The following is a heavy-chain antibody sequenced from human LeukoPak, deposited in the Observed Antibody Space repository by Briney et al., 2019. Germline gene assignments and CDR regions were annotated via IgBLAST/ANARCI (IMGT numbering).Heavy chain of an antibody. CDR1: GGTFSSYA. Sequence: ASVKVSCTASGGTFSSYAISWVRQAPGQGLEWMGGIIPIFGTANYAQKFQGRVTITADESTSTAYVELSSLRSEDTAVYYCARVPDYDFWSGRYYFDYWGQGTLVTVSS. CDR3: ARVPDYDFWSGRYYFDY. CDR2: IIPIFGTA. D-gene: IGHD3-3*01. V-gene: IGHV1-69*13. J-gene: IGHJ4*02.